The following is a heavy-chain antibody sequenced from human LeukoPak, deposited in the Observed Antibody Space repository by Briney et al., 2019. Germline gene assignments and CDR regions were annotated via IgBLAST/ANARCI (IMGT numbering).Heavy chain of an antibody. Sequence: GGSLRLSCAASGFTFSNYAMSWVRQAPGKGLEWVSGISGSGGSTYYADSVKGRFTISRDNSKNTLYLQMNSLRAEDTAVYYCAKTRAYYCDSSGYPDYWGQGTLVTVSS. D-gene: IGHD3-22*01. CDR3: AKTRAYYCDSSGYPDY. CDR2: ISGSGGST. J-gene: IGHJ4*02. V-gene: IGHV3-23*01. CDR1: GFTFSNYA.